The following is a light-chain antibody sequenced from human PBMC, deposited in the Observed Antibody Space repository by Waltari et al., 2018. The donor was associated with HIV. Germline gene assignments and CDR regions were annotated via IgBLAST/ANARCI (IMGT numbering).Light chain of an antibody. CDR2: GAS. CDR3: QQYGSSPLT. CDR1: QSVSSSD. J-gene: IGKJ4*01. Sequence: DIVLTQSPGTLSLSPGERATLSSRASQSVSSSDLACYQQKPGQAPRLLIYGASSRATGIPDRFSGSGSGTDFTLTISRLEPEDFAVYYCQQYGSSPLTFGGGTKVEIK. V-gene: IGKV3-20*01.